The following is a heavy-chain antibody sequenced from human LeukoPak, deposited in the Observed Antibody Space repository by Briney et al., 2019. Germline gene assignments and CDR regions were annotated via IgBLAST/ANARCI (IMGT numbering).Heavy chain of an antibody. CDR1: GFTFSSYS. CDR3: ARVRYCSSTSCYVRGYYYYGMDV. Sequence: SGGSLRLSCAASGFTFSSYSMNWVRQAPGKGLEWVSSISSSSSHIYYADSVKGRFTISRDNAKNSLYLQMNSLRAEDTAVYYCARVRYCSSTSCYVRGYYYYGMDVWGKGTTVTVSS. V-gene: IGHV3-21*01. D-gene: IGHD2-2*01. CDR2: ISSSSSHI. J-gene: IGHJ6*04.